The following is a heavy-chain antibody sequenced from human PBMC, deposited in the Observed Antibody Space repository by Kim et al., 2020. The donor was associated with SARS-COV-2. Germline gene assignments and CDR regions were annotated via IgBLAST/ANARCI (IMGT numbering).Heavy chain of an antibody. CDR1: GFTFSSYA. V-gene: IGHV3-33*06. D-gene: IGHD6-19*01. CDR2: IWYDGSNK. Sequence: GGSLRLSCAESGFTFSSYAMHWVRQAPGKGLEWVAVIWYDGSNKYYADSVKGRFTISRDNSKNTLYLQMNSLRAEDTAVYYCAKDSSGWSAYFDYWGQGTLVTVSS. J-gene: IGHJ4*02. CDR3: AKDSSGWSAYFDY.